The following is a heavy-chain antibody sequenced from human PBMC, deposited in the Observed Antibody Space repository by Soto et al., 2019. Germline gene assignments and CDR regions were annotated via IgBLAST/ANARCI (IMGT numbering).Heavy chain of an antibody. D-gene: IGHD4-17*01. CDR3: ARGDTVFDY. V-gene: IGHV3-11*05. CDR2: ISRSGTYT. CDR1: GFTFSDYY. Sequence: QVQLVESGGGLVKPGGSLRLSCAASGFTFSDYYMSWIRQAPGKGLEWVSFISRSGTYTNHADSVKGRFTISRDNAKNSVYLQMNSLRAKDTAVYYCARGDTVFDYWGQGALVTVSS. J-gene: IGHJ4*02.